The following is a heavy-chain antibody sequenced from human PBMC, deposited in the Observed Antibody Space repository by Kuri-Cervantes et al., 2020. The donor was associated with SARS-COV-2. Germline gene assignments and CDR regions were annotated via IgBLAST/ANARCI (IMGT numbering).Heavy chain of an antibody. CDR1: GGSISSSSYY. J-gene: IGHJ4*02. Sequence: SETLSLTCTVSGGSISSSSYYWGWIRQPPGKGLEWIGSIYYSGSTYYNPSLKSRVTISVDTSKNQFSLKLSSVTAADTAVYYCARVGSAVRRDFDYWGQGTLVTVSS. D-gene: IGHD6-25*01. V-gene: IGHV4-39*01. CDR3: ARVGSAVRRDFDY. CDR2: IYYSGST.